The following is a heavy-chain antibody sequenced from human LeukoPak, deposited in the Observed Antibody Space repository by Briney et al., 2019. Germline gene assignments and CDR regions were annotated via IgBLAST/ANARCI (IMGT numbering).Heavy chain of an antibody. D-gene: IGHD3-10*01. Sequence: PGGSLRLSCAASGFPVSSNYMSWVRQAPGKGLEWVSVIYSGGGTYYADSVKGRFTISRDNSKNTLFLQMNSLSAEDTAVYYCARDYGPYYSGSESDYWGQGTLVTVSS. V-gene: IGHV3-53*01. CDR1: GFPVSSNY. CDR3: ARDYGPYYSGSESDY. CDR2: IYSGGGT. J-gene: IGHJ4*02.